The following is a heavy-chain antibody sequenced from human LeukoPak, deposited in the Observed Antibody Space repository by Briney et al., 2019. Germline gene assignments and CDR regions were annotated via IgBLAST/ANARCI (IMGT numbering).Heavy chain of an antibody. D-gene: IGHD3-10*01. CDR1: GGSFSGYY. Sequence: TSETLSLTCAVYGGSFSGYYWSWIRQPPGKGLEWIGEINHSGSTNYNPSLKSRVTISVDTSKNQFSLKLSSVTAADTAVYYCARVMMINTGSEYYYYCYMDVWGKGTTVTISS. V-gene: IGHV4-34*01. CDR3: ARVMMINTGSEYYYYCYMDV. J-gene: IGHJ6*03. CDR2: INHSGST.